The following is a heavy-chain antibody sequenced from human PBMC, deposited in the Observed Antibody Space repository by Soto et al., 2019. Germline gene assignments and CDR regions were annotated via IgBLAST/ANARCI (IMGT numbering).Heavy chain of an antibody. D-gene: IGHD3-22*01. V-gene: IGHV1-69*13. CDR3: ARDSPYYYDSSGSFDY. CDR1: GGTFSSYA. CDR2: IIPIFGTA. Sequence: ASVKVSCKASGGTFSSYAISWVRQAPGQGLEWMGGIIPIFGTANYAQKFQGRVTITADESTSTANMELSSLRSEDTAVYYCARDSPYYYDSSGSFDYWGQGTLVTVSS. J-gene: IGHJ4*02.